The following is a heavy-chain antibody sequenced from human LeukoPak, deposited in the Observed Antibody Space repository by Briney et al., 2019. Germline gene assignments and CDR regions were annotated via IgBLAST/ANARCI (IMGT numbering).Heavy chain of an antibody. D-gene: IGHD2-2*01. Sequence: GGTLRLSCAASGFTFSSYGMSWVRQAPGKGLEWVSAISGSGGSTYYADSVKGRFTISRDNSKSTLSLQMNSLRAEDTAIYYCATYRQVPLPFESWGQGTLVTVSS. J-gene: IGHJ4*02. V-gene: IGHV3-23*01. CDR1: GFTFSSYG. CDR3: ATYRQVPLPFES. CDR2: ISGSGGST.